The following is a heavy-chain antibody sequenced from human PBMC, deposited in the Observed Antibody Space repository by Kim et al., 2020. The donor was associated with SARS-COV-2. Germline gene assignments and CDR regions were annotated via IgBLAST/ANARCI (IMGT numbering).Heavy chain of an antibody. J-gene: IGHJ6*03. CDR3: AKDRIVVVPAAISDVDYYYMDV. CDR1: GFTFSSYG. CDR2: ISYDGSNK. V-gene: IGHV3-30*18. Sequence: GGSLRLSCAASGFTFSSYGMHWVRQAPGKGLEWVAVISYDGSNKYYADSVKGRFTISRDNSKNTLYLQMNSLRAEDTAVYYCAKDRIVVVPAAISDVDYYYMDVWGKGTTVTVSS. D-gene: IGHD2-2*02.